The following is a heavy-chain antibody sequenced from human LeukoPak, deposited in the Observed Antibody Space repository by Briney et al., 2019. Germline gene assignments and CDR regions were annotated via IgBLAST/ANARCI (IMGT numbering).Heavy chain of an antibody. D-gene: IGHD3-10*01. V-gene: IGHV3-11*01. J-gene: IGHJ3*02. CDR1: GFTFSDYY. CDR3: ARDVWFGELRDDAFDI. Sequence: GGSLRLSCVASGFTFSDYYMSWIRQAPGKGLEWVSYISSTGSTKYSADSVTGRFTISRDNAKNSLYLQMNSLRAEDTAVYYCARDVWFGELRDDAFDIWGQGTMVTVSS. CDR2: ISSTGSTK.